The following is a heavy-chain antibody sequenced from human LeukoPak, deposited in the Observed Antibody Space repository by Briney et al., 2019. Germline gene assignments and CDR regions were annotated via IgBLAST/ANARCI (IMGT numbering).Heavy chain of an antibody. CDR2: ISWNSGSI. CDR1: GFTFDDYA. D-gene: IGHD4-17*01. J-gene: IGHJ4*02. Sequence: PGRSLRLSCAASGFTFDDYAMHWVRQAPGKGLEWVSGISWNSGSIGYAGSVKGRFTISRDNAKNSLYLQMNSLRAEDTALYYCAKTGDYGDYYFDYWGQGTLVTVSS. CDR3: AKTGDYGDYYFDY. V-gene: IGHV3-9*01.